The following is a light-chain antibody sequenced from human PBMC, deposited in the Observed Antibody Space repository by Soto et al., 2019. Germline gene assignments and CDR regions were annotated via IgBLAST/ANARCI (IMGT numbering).Light chain of an antibody. CDR3: ATWDDSLDVHV. CDR2: GNN. V-gene: IGLV1-44*01. CDR1: SSNIGINT. J-gene: IGLJ1*01. Sequence: QSVLTQPPSASGTPGQTITISCSGGSSNIGINTVNWYEHLPGTAPRLLIYGNNQRPSGVPDRFSGSKSGTPGSLAISGLQSEDEAHYYCATWDDSLDVHVFGTGTKLTVL.